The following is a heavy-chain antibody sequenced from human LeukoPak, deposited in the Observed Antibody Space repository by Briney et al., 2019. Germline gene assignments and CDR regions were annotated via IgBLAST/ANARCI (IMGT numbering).Heavy chain of an antibody. CDR1: GFTFSSYA. D-gene: IGHD6-13*01. J-gene: IGHJ3*02. Sequence: GGSLRLSCAASGFTFSSYAMSWVRQASGKGLEWVSAISGSGGSTYYADSVKGRFTISRDNSKNTLYLQVNSLRAEDTAVYYCAKDPRAAAGTRAFDIWGQGTMVTVSS. CDR3: AKDPRAAAGTRAFDI. CDR2: ISGSGGST. V-gene: IGHV3-23*01.